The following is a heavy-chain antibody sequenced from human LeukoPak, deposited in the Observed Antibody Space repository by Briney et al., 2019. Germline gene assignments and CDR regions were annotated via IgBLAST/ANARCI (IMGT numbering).Heavy chain of an antibody. Sequence: SETLSLTCAVSGGSISSSNWWSWVRQPPGKGLEWIGEIYHSGSTNYNPSLMSRVTISVDTSKNQFSLKLSSVTAADTAVYYCARSPTTTTVVTPDWYFDLWGRGTLVTVSS. D-gene: IGHD4-23*01. CDR2: IYHSGST. V-gene: IGHV4-4*02. CDR1: GGSISSSNW. CDR3: ARSPTTTTVVTPDWYFDL. J-gene: IGHJ2*01.